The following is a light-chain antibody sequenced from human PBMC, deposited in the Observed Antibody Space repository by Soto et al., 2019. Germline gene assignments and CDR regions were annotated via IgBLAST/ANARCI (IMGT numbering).Light chain of an antibody. CDR1: QSISSY. CDR3: QQSYSTPPT. CDR2: AAS. J-gene: IGKJ4*01. V-gene: IGKV1-39*01. Sequence: DLQMTQSPSSLSASVGDRVTITCRASQSISSYLNWYQQKPGEAPKLLIYAASSLQSGVPSRFSGSGSGTDFTLTISSLQPEDFATYYCQQSYSTPPTFGGGTKVDIK.